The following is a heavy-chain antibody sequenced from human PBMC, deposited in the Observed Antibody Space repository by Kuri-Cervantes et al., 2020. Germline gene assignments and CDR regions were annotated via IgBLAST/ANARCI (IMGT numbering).Heavy chain of an antibody. V-gene: IGHV3-30*18. Sequence: GESLKISCAASGFTVSSNYMSWVRQAPGKGLEWMAIISYDGSSKYYADSVKGRFTISRDNSKNTLSLQMNSLRAEDTAVYYCAKDRSSGFGEPDYWGQGTLVTVSS. D-gene: IGHD3-10*01. CDR2: ISYDGSSK. CDR1: GFTVSSNY. J-gene: IGHJ4*02. CDR3: AKDRSSGFGEPDY.